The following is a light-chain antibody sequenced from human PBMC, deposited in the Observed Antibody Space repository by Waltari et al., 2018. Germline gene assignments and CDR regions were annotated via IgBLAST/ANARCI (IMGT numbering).Light chain of an antibody. V-gene: IGKV4-1*01. CDR1: QSILYSSNNKNY. J-gene: IGKJ2*01. CDR2: WAS. Sequence: DIVMTQSPDSLAVSLGDRATINCNSSQSILYSSNNKNYLAWYQQKPGQPPKLLIYWASTRESGVPDRFSGSGSGTDFTLTISSLQADDVAVYYCQQYYSTPYTFGQGTKLEIK. CDR3: QQYYSTPYT.